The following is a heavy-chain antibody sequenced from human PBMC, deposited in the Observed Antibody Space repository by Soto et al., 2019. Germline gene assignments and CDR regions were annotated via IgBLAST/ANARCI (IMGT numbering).Heavy chain of an antibody. D-gene: IGHD3-3*01. J-gene: IGHJ4*02. Sequence: GESLKISCQGSGYNFAGYWIAWVRQMPGKGLELMGIIYPSDSDTRYRPSFQGQVTISAGKSISSAYLQWSSLRASDTAMYYCARGGVSTRTFDYWGQGTPVTVSS. CDR1: GYNFAGYW. CDR3: ARGGVSTRTFDY. CDR2: IYPSDSDT. V-gene: IGHV5-51*01.